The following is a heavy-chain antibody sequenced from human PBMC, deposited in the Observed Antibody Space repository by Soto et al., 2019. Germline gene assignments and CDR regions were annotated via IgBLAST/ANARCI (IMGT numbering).Heavy chain of an antibody. CDR2: IDPSGGST. CDR3: XRDSGHYYRSDAFDK. V-gene: IGHV1-46*01. CDR1: GYTFTASY. D-gene: IGHD1-26*01. J-gene: IGHJ3*02. Sequence: QVQLVQSGAEVKKPGASVKVSCKASGYTFTASYMHWVRQAPGQGLEWMGIIDPSGGSTSYSQKFQGRVTMTRDTSTSTVYMELNSLRSEDTAVFXXXRDSGHYYRSDAFDKWGQGTMVTVSS.